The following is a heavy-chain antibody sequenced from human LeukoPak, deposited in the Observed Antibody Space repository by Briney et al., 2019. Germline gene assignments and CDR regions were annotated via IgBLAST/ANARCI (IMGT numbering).Heavy chain of an antibody. Sequence: SETLSLTCTVSGGTISSSSYYWGWIRQPPGKGLEWIGSIYYSGTTYYNPSLKSRVTISVDTSKSQFSLRLTSVTAADTVVYYCARHVRFWEWLSSYYFDYWGQGTLVTVSS. CDR2: IYYSGTT. CDR1: GGTISSSSYY. D-gene: IGHD3-3*01. CDR3: ARHVRFWEWLSSYYFDY. J-gene: IGHJ4*02. V-gene: IGHV4-39*01.